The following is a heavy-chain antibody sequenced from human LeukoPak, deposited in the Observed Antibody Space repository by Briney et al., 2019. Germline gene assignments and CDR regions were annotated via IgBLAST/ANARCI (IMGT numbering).Heavy chain of an antibody. V-gene: IGHV3-49*04. J-gene: IGHJ3*02. D-gene: IGHD3-3*01. CDR1: GFTFGDYA. CDR3: TTNVLRFLEWLRDAFDI. Sequence: GGCLRLSCTASGFTFGDYAMSWVRQAPAKGLEWVGFIRSKAYGGTTEYAASVKGRFTISRDDSKSIAYLQMNSLKTEDTAVYYCTTNVLRFLEWLRDAFDIWGQGTMVTVSS. CDR2: IRSKAYGGTT.